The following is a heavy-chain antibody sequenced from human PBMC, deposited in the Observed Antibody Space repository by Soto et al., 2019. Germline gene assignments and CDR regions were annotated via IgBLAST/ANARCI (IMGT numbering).Heavy chain of an antibody. CDR2: MNPNSGNT. CDR3: ARSYGDYSFYYYMDV. Sequence: ASVKVSCKASGYTFTSYDINWVRQANGQGLEWMGWMNPNSGNTGYAQKFQGRVTMTRNTSISTAYMELSSLRSEDTAVYYCARSYGDYSFYYYMDVWGKGTTVTVSS. CDR1: GYTFTSYD. V-gene: IGHV1-8*01. D-gene: IGHD4-17*01. J-gene: IGHJ6*03.